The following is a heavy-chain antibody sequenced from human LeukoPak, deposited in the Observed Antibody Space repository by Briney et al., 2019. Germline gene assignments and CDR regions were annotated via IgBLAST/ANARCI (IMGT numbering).Heavy chain of an antibody. J-gene: IGHJ3*02. CDR1: GINFSNAW. Sequence: GGSLRLSCAASGINFSNAWMSWVRQAPGKGLEWVAVISYDGSNKYYADSVKGRFTISRDNSKNTLYLQMNSLRAEDTAVYYCAKPLIVGATFSAFDIWGQGTMVTVSS. D-gene: IGHD1-26*01. CDR2: ISYDGSNK. CDR3: AKPLIVGATFSAFDI. V-gene: IGHV3-30*18.